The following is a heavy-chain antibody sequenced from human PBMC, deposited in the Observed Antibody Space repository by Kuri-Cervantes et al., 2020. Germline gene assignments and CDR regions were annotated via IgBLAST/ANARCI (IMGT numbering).Heavy chain of an antibody. Sequence: SVKVSCKASGGTFSSYTISWVRQAPGQGLEWMGRIIPILGIANYAQKLQGRVTMTTDTSTSTAYMELRSLRSDDTAVYYCARGPYYYGSGSYYNGYYYYGMDVWGQGTTVTVSS. CDR2: IIPILGIA. CDR1: GGTFSSYT. D-gene: IGHD3-10*01. J-gene: IGHJ6*02. V-gene: IGHV1-69*02. CDR3: ARGPYYYGSGSYYNGYYYYGMDV.